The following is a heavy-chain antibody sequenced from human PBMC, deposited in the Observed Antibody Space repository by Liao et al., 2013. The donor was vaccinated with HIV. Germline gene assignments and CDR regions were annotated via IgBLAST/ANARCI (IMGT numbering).Heavy chain of an antibody. Sequence: QVQLQESGSGLVKPSETLSLTCTVSGGSISSYYWTWIRQPPGKGLEWIGYIYYSGSTIYNPSLKSRVTISVDTAKNQFSLKLSSVTAADTAVYYCARVQYSSSGAINYHYYMDVWGKGTTVTVSS. V-gene: IGHV4-59*01. CDR1: GGSISSYY. J-gene: IGHJ6*03. D-gene: IGHD6-13*01. CDR2: IYYSGST. CDR3: ARVQYSSSGAINYHYYMDV.